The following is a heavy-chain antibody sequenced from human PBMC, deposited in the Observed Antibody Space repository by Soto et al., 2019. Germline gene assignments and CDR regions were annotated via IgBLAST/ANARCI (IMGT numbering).Heavy chain of an antibody. Sequence: QVQLVESGGGVVQPGRSLRLSCAASGFTFSSHGMHWVRQAPGKGLEWVAIIWYDGSNKYHADSVKGRFTISRDNSKNTLYLQMNDLRAEDSAVYYCARDWGTPGSSTLGVGRTGYFDPWGRGTLVTVSS. CDR1: GFTFSSHG. J-gene: IGHJ5*02. D-gene: IGHD1-1*01. CDR3: ARDWGTPGSSTLGVGRTGYFDP. V-gene: IGHV3-33*01. CDR2: IWYDGSNK.